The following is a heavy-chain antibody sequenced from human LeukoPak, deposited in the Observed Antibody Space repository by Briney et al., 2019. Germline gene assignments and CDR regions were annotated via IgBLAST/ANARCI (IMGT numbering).Heavy chain of an antibody. Sequence: SETLSLTCTVSGGSISSYYWSWIRQPPGKGLEWIGYTYYSGSTNYNPSLRSRVTISVDTSKKQFSLKLSSVTAADTAVYYCARGVDYYGVWGQGTLVTVSS. CDR3: ARGVDYYGV. CDR1: GGSISSYY. J-gene: IGHJ4*02. D-gene: IGHD3-10*01. CDR2: TYYSGST. V-gene: IGHV4-59*12.